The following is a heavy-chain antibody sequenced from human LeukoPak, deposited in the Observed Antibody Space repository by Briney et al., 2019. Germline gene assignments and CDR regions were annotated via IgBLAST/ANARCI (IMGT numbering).Heavy chain of an antibody. CDR1: SGSISTYY. CDR2: MYYSGST. J-gene: IGHJ4*02. CDR3: ARHGLRGYSYGYYFDY. D-gene: IGHD5-18*01. V-gene: IGHV4-59*01. Sequence: PSETLSLTCTVSSGSISTYYWSWIRQPPGKGLEWIGYMYYSGSTNSIPSLKSRVTISIDTSKNQFSLKLSSVTAADTAVYYCARHGLRGYSYGYYFDYWGQGTLVTVSS.